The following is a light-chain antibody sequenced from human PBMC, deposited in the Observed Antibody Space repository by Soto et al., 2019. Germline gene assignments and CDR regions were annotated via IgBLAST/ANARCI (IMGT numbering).Light chain of an antibody. CDR2: GAS. V-gene: IGKV3-20*01. CDR3: EYYGNSIT. Sequence: EIVLTQSPATLSLSPGERATLSCRASQNVANYLDWYQQKPGQAPRLLIYGASNRATGIPDRFSGSGSGTDFTLTITRLEPEDFAVYYCEYYGNSITFGGGTKVDI. J-gene: IGKJ4*01. CDR1: QNVANY.